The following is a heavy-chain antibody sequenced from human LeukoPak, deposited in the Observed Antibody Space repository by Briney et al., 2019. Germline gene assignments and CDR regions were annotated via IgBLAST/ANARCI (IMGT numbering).Heavy chain of an antibody. J-gene: IGHJ5*02. V-gene: IGHV1-2*02. CDR3: ARDRVRGYSSGWFDP. CDR2: INPNSGGT. D-gene: IGHD6-19*01. CDR1: GYTFTGYY. Sequence: GASVTVSCKASGYTFTGYYMHWVRQAPGQGLEWMGWINPNSGGTNYAQKFQGRVTMTRDTSISTAYMELSRLRSDDTAVYYCARDRVRGYSSGWFDPWGQGTLVTVSS.